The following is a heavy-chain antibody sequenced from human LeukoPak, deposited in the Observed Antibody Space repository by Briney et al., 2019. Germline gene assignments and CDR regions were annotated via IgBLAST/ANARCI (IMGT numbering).Heavy chain of an antibody. CDR2: IKQDGSEK. J-gene: IGHJ6*03. Sequence: GGSLTLSCAASGIILSSYWMSWVRQAPGKGLEWVANIKQDGSEKWYVDSVKGRFTISRDNAKNSLYLQMNSLRAEDTAVYYCARETGYGSGSYYIYYYYMDVWGKGTTVTISS. D-gene: IGHD3-10*01. V-gene: IGHV3-7*01. CDR1: GIILSSYW. CDR3: ARETGYGSGSYYIYYYYMDV.